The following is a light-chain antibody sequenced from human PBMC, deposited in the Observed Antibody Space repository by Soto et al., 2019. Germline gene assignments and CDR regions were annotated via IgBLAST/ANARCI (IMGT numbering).Light chain of an antibody. CDR1: QSVRGNY. V-gene: IGKV3-20*01. CDR2: GAS. Sequence: IVLTQSPGTLSLSPGERATLSCRASQSVRGNYLAWYQQRPGQAPRLLIYGASSRATGIPDRFGGSGSGTDFTLTISRLEPEDFAVYYCQQLGTFGQGTKVEIK. CDR3: QQLGT. J-gene: IGKJ1*01.